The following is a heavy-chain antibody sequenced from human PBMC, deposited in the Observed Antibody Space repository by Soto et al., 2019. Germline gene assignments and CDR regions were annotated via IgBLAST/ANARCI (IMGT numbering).Heavy chain of an antibody. D-gene: IGHD3-10*01. J-gene: IGHJ6*02. V-gene: IGHV3-33*01. CDR1: GFTFSSYG. CDR2: IWYDGSNK. CDR3: ASASPNGSYYYYGMDV. Sequence: GGSLRLSCAASGFTFSSYGMHWVRQAPGKGLEWVAVIWYDGSNKYYADSVKGRFTISRDNSKNTLYMQMNSLRAEDTAVYYCASASPNGSYYYYGMDVWGQGSTVT.